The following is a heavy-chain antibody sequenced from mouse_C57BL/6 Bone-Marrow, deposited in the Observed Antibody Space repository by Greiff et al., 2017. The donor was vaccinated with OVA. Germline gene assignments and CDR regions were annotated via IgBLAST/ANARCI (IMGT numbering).Heavy chain of an antibody. Sequence: QVQLQQSGPELVKPGASVKISCKASGYAFSSSWMNWVKQRPGKGLEWIGRIYPGDGDTNYNGKFKGKATLTADKSSSTAYMQLSSLTSEDSAVYCCARVGYFHYWGQGTTLTDSS. V-gene: IGHV1-82*01. CDR3: ARVGYFHY. CDR2: IYPGDGDT. CDR1: GYAFSSSW. J-gene: IGHJ2*01.